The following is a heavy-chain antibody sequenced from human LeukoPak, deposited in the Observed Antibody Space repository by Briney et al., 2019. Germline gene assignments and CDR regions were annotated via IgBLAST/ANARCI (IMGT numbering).Heavy chain of an antibody. CDR2: MNPNSGNT. D-gene: IGHD3-3*01. CDR3: ARGLPDSYYDFWSGYHDAFDI. V-gene: IGHV1-8*03. Sequence: ASVKVSCKASGYTFTSYDINWVRQATGQGLEWMGWMNPNSGNTGYAQKFQGRVTITRNTSISTAYMELSSLRSEDTAVYYCARGLPDSYYDFWSGYHDAFDIWGQGTTVTVSS. CDR1: GYTFTSYD. J-gene: IGHJ3*02.